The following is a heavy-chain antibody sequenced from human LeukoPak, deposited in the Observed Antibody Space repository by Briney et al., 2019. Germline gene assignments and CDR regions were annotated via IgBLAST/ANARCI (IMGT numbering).Heavy chain of an antibody. D-gene: IGHD3-10*01. CDR2: INPNSGGT. CDR3: ATEWGGY. CDR1: GYTFTGYY. Sequence: ASVKVSCKASGYTFTGYYMHWVRQAPGQGLEWMGWINPNSGGTNYAQKFQGRVTMTEDTSTDTAYMELSSLRSEDTAVYYCATEWGGYWGQGTLVTVSS. J-gene: IGHJ4*02. V-gene: IGHV1-2*02.